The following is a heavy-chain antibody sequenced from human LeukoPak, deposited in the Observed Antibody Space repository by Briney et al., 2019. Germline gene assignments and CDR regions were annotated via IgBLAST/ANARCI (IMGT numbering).Heavy chain of an antibody. CDR2: INAGNGNT. CDR3: AREAGRELLLWFDY. V-gene: IGHV1-3*01. CDR1: GYTFTSYG. D-gene: IGHD1-26*01. J-gene: IGHJ4*02. Sequence: GASVTVSCTASGYTFTSYGISWVRQAPGQGLEWMGWINAGNGNTKYSQKFQGRVTITRDTSASTAYMELSSLRSEDTAVYYCAREAGRELLLWFDYWGQGTLVTVSS.